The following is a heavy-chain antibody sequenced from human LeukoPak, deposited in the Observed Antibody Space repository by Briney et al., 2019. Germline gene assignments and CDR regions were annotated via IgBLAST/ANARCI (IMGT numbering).Heavy chain of an antibody. Sequence: GGSLTLSCAASGFTFSSYSMNWVRQAPGKGLEWVSSISSSSSYIYYADSVKGRFTISRDNAKNSLYLQMNSLRAEDTAVYYCARARVPAAQNDAFDIWGQGTMVTVSS. CDR3: ARARVPAAQNDAFDI. J-gene: IGHJ3*02. D-gene: IGHD2-2*01. CDR2: ISSSSSYI. CDR1: GFTFSSYS. V-gene: IGHV3-21*01.